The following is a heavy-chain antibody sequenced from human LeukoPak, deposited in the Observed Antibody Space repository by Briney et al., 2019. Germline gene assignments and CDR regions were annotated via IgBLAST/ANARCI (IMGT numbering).Heavy chain of an antibody. J-gene: IGHJ4*02. V-gene: IGHV3-30*18. CDR3: ANEYSSSSGDY. D-gene: IGHD6-6*01. CDR1: GFTFSSYG. CDR2: ISYDGSNK. Sequence: GGSLRLSCAASGFTFSSYGMHWVRQAPGKGLEWVAVISYDGSNKYYADSVKGRFTISRDNSKNTLYLQMNSLRAEGTAVYYCANEYSSSSGDYWGQGTLVTVSS.